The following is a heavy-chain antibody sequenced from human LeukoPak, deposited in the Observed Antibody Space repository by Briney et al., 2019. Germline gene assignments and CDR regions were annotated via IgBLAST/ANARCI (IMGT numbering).Heavy chain of an antibody. Sequence: GGSLRLSCAASGFTFSSYAMSWVRQAPGKGLEWVSAISGSGGSTYYADSVKGRFTISRDNSKNTLYLQMNSLRAEDTAVYYCAKDQDSSRTFFYFDYWGQGTLVTVSS. V-gene: IGHV3-23*01. CDR3: AKDQDSSRTFFYFDY. CDR1: GFTFSSYA. J-gene: IGHJ4*02. D-gene: IGHD6-13*01. CDR2: ISGSGGST.